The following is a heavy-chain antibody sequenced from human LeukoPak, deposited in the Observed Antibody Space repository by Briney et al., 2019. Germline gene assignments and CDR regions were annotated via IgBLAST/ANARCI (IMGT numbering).Heavy chain of an antibody. CDR2: IYYSGST. J-gene: IGHJ4*02. Sequence: SETLSLTCTVSGGSISSYYWSWIRQPPGKGLEWIGYIYYSGSTNYNPSLKSRVTISVDTSKNQFSLKLSSVTAADTAVYCCARRAYYGEEIYFDYWGQGTLVTVSS. CDR3: ARRAYYGEEIYFDY. D-gene: IGHD3-22*01. CDR1: GGSISSYY. V-gene: IGHV4-59*01.